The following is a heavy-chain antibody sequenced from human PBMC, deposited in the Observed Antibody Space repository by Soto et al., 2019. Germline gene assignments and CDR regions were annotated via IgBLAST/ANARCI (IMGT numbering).Heavy chain of an antibody. V-gene: IGHV3-23*01. CDR3: AKVPSRYCSSTSCYDPV. CDR1: GFTFSNYA. J-gene: IGHJ6*04. CDR2: ISGGGDST. D-gene: IGHD2-2*01. Sequence: GGSLRLSSAASGFTFSNYAMNWVRQATKKGLEWVSSISGGGDSTYYEDSVKGRFTISRDNSKNTLYLQMNSLRAEDTAVYYCAKVPSRYCSSTSCYDPVWGKGTTVTVSS.